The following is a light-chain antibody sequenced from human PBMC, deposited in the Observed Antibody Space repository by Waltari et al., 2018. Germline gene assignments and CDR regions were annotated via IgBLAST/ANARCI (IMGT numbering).Light chain of an antibody. CDR3: QHLDSYPT. Sequence: IQLTQSPSSLSASVGDRVTITCRAGQAPSSYLAWYQQKPGKAPRRLIYAASTLQSGVPSRFSGSHSGTAFTLTISGRQPEDFATYYCQHLDSYPTFGGGTKVEIK. V-gene: IGKV1-9*01. CDR2: AAS. CDR1: QAPSSY. J-gene: IGKJ4*01.